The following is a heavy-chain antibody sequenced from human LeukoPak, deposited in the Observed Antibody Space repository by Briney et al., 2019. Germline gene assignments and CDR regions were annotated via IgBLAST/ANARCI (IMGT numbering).Heavy chain of an antibody. CDR3: ARDLGYCSGGSCYRVTYYYGMDV. V-gene: IGHV3-11*01. D-gene: IGHD2-15*01. Sequence: SLRLSCAPSAFTFSDYYMSWLRQAQGKGLEWVSYIRNSGSTISYADSMKGRFTISRDNAKNSLYLQMNSLRAEDTAVYYCARDLGYCSGGSCYRVTYYYGMDVWGQGTTVTVSS. CDR2: IRNSGSTI. CDR1: AFTFSDYY. J-gene: IGHJ6*02.